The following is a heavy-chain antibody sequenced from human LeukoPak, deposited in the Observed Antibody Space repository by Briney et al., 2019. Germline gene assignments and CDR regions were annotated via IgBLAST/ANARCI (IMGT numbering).Heavy chain of an antibody. Sequence: GASVKVSCKASGYTFTGYYMHWVRQAPGQGLECVGLINPTGTATLYAQKFQGRITLTRDMSTSTDYMELRSLKSEDTAVYYCARVLPKGTTKGLDPWGQGTLVTVSS. CDR2: INPTGTAT. CDR3: ARVLPKGTTKGLDP. J-gene: IGHJ5*02. V-gene: IGHV1-46*01. D-gene: IGHD1-7*01. CDR1: GYTFTGYY.